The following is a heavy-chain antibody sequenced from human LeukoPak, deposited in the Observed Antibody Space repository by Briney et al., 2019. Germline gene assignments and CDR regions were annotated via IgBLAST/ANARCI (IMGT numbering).Heavy chain of an antibody. CDR3: AREGYSSSWPRSGPVRAFDI. CDR1: GFTFSTYW. CDR2: IKQDGSDK. J-gene: IGHJ3*02. D-gene: IGHD6-13*01. Sequence: PGGSLRLSCAASGFTFSTYWMSWVRQAPAKGLEWVANIKQDGSDKYYVDSVKGRFTISRDNAKNSLYLQMNSLRAEDTAVYYCAREGYSSSWPRSGPVRAFDIWGQGTMVTVSS. V-gene: IGHV3-7*01.